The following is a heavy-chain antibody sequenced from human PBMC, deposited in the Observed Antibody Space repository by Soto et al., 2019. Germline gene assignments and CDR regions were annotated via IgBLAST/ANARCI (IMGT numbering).Heavy chain of an antibody. D-gene: IGHD7-27*01. V-gene: IGHV3-23*01. CDR3: AKTWAQYYFDS. Sequence: GGSLRLSCVASGFTFSSYPMRWVRQAPGKGLEWVSAINGRGDDTYYADAVRGRFTISRDNARDTLYLQINSLRAEDTAIYYCAKTWAQYYFDSWGQGILVTVSS. CDR2: INGRGDDT. J-gene: IGHJ4*02. CDR1: GFTFSSYP.